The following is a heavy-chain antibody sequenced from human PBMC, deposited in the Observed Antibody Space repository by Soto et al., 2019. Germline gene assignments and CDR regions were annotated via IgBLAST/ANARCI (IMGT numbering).Heavy chain of an antibody. CDR3: ARTVGSGSPDFDY. D-gene: IGHD3-10*01. J-gene: IGHJ4*02. Sequence: SETLSLTCTVSGASITRDGYYWSWLRQHPGKGLEWIGHIYYSGNTYYDLSLGGRLTISVDTSKNQFSLRLTSVTAADTAVYYCARTVGSGSPDFDYWGQGTLVTVSS. CDR2: IYYSGNT. CDR1: GASITRDGYY. V-gene: IGHV4-31*03.